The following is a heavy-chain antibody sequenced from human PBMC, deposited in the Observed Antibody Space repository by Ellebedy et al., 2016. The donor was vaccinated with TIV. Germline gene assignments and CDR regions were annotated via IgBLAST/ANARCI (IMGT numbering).Heavy chain of an antibody. Sequence: GESLKISCAAVGFTFSSYWMHWVRQAPGKGLEWVSRIKPDGRGITYADSVTGRFTISRDNAEDTLYLQMDSLRVEDTAVYYCGRERWGLGDYWGQGTLVTVSS. D-gene: IGHD7-27*01. V-gene: IGHV3-74*03. CDR3: GRERWGLGDY. CDR2: IKPDGRGI. CDR1: GFTFSSYW. J-gene: IGHJ4*02.